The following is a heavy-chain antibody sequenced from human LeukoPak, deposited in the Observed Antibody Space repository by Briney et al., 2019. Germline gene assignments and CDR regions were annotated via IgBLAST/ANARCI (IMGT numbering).Heavy chain of an antibody. V-gene: IGHV4-39*01. CDR1: GGSISSNNYY. J-gene: IGHJ4*02. D-gene: IGHD2-8*01. CDR2: LYYSGNT. CDR3: ARQKSMLLRTDHFDY. Sequence: SETLSLTCNVSGGSISSNNYYWAWIRQPPGKGLEWIGSLYYSGNTYYNPSLKSRVTISVDTSKSQFSLKLTSVTAADAAVYSCARQKSMLLRTDHFDYWGQGTLVSVSS.